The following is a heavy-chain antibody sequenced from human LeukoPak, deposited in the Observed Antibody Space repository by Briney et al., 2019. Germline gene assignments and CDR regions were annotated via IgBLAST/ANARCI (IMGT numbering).Heavy chain of an antibody. Sequence: SVKVSCKASGGTFSSYAISWARQAPGQGLEWMGGIIPIFGTANYAQKFQGRVTITTDESTSTAYMELSSLRSEDTAVYYCARGPFGARSIAARYFDYWGQGTLVTVSS. CDR2: IIPIFGTA. J-gene: IGHJ4*02. D-gene: IGHD6-6*01. V-gene: IGHV1-69*05. CDR1: GGTFSSYA. CDR3: ARGPFGARSIAARYFDY.